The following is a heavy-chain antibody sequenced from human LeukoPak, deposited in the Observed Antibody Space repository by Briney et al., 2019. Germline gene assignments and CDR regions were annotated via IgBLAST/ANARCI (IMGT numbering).Heavy chain of an antibody. V-gene: IGHV3-23*01. D-gene: IGHD6-13*01. CDR1: GFTFSSYA. CDR2: ISGSGGST. J-gene: IGHJ6*04. CDR3: AKAMHYSSSWSGISYYYYYGMDV. Sequence: GGSLRLSCAASGFTFSSYAMSWVRRAPGKGLEWVSAISGSGGSTYYADSVKGRFTISRDNSKNTLYLQMNSLRAEDTAVYYCAKAMHYSSSWSGISYYYYYGMDVWGKGTTVTVSS.